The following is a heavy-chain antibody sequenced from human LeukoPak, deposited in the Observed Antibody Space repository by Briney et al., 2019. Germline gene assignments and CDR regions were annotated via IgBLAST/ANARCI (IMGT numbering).Heavy chain of an antibody. CDR1: GFTFSSYA. J-gene: IGHJ4*02. V-gene: IGHV3-23*01. Sequence: PGGSLRLSCAASGFTFSSYAMSWVRQAPGKGLEWVSAISGSGGSTYYADSVKGRFTISRDNSKNTLYLQMNSLRAGDTAVYYCAKSGWFGELLSQLGYWGQGTLVAVSS. CDR2: ISGSGGST. CDR3: AKSGWFGELLSQLGY. D-gene: IGHD3-10*01.